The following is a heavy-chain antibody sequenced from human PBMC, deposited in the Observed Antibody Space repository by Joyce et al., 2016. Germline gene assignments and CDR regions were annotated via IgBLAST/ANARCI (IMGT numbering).Heavy chain of an antibody. CDR3: ARLGSTSWHY. CDR1: GYNFDTYW. D-gene: IGHD6-13*01. J-gene: IGHJ4*02. V-gene: IGHV5-51*01. CDR2: IFPGESDV. Sequence: EVQLVQSGAEVKKPGESLKISCKSFGYNFDTYWIGWVRQMPGKGLDWMGSIFPGESDVTYSPSFQGQVTISVDKSIDTAYLQWSSLKASDTAMYYCARLGSTSWHYWGQGTLVTVSS.